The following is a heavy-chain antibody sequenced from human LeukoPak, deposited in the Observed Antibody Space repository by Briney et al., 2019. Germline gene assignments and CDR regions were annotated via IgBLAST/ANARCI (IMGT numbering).Heavy chain of an antibody. CDR2: IYYSGST. V-gene: IGHV4-31*11. Sequence: SEALSLTCAVYGGSFSGYYWSWIRQHPGKGLEWIGYIYYSGSTYYNPSLKSRVTISVDTSKNQFSLKLSSVTAADTAVYYCARDQCSSTSCYSDPWGQGTLVTVSS. J-gene: IGHJ5*02. CDR3: ARDQCSSTSCYSDP. D-gene: IGHD2-2*01. CDR1: GGSFSGYY.